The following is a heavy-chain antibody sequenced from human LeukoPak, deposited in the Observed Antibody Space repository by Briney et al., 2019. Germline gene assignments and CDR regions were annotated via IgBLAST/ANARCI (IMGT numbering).Heavy chain of an antibody. CDR2: ISANNGNT. CDR3: ARGNGAGSY. J-gene: IGHJ4*02. D-gene: IGHD4-17*01. Sequence: ASVKVSCKASGFTFTSYGISWVRQAPGQGLEWMGWISANNGNTDYAQKVQGRVIMTTDTSTTTVYMELRSLRSDDTAVYYCARGNGAGSYWSQGTLVTVSS. V-gene: IGHV1-18*01. CDR1: GFTFTSYG.